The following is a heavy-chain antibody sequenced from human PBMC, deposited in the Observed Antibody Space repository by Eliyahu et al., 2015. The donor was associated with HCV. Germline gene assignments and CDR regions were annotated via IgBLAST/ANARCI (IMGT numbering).Heavy chain of an antibody. CDR2: VNPNSGHR. J-gene: IGHJ4*02. CDR1: GYYFVDYD. V-gene: IGHV1-8*03. Sequence: QGQLVQSGAEVKKPGASVTVSCKASGYYFVDYDVNWVRQATGQGLEWXGWVNPNSGHRGFAQKFQGRVTLTTNTSTNTAYMELSTLRSDDTAVYYCARGVRSLRMAGAGRKYHFDSWGQGTLVTVSS. CDR3: ARGVRSLRMAGAGRKYHFDS. D-gene: IGHD6-19*01.